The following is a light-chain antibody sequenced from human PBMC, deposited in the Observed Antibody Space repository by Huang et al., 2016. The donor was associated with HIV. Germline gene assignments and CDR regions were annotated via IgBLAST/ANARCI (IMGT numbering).Light chain of an antibody. Sequence: DILLTQSPSSLSASVGDRVTITCRASQNINTYLNWYQQKPGKAPNLLIHSASTLQTGVPSRFSGCGSGTDFTLTVNSLQPEDSATYYCQQCYSALITFGQGTRL. V-gene: IGKV1-39*01. CDR1: QNINTY. CDR2: SAS. J-gene: IGKJ5*01. CDR3: QQCYSALIT.